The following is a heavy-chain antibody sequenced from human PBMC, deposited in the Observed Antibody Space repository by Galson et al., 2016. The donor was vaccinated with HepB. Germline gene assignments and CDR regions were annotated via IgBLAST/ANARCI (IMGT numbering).Heavy chain of an antibody. Sequence: SLRLACAASGFTFTDYAMHWVRQGPGKGVELVSGISWNSGIVGYADSVQGRLTISRDHAKNSLYLQMNSLRAEDTAVYYCARGDNPDYGDYASAYYYMDVWGKGTTVTVSS. D-gene: IGHD4-17*01. CDR1: GFTFTDYA. CDR3: ARGDNPDYGDYASAYYYMDV. V-gene: IGHV3-9*01. J-gene: IGHJ6*03. CDR2: ISWNSGIV.